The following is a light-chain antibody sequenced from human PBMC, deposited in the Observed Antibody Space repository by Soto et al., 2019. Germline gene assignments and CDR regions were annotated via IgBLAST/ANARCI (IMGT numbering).Light chain of an antibody. CDR1: QSISNH. CDR2: AAS. CDR3: QRSYSSPPT. J-gene: IGKJ1*01. V-gene: IGKV1-39*01. Sequence: DIQMTQSPSSLSSSVGDRFTITCRASQSISNHLNWYQQKPGKAPKLLIFAASSLQSGVPSRFSGSRSGPDFTLTISSLQPEDFATYYCQRSYSSPPTFGQGTKVDI.